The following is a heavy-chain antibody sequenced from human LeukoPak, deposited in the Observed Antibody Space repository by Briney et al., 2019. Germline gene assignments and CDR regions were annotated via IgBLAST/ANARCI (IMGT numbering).Heavy chain of an antibody. CDR2: MNPNSGNT. V-gene: IGHV1-8*03. J-gene: IGHJ4*02. CDR1: GYTFTSYD. Sequence: ASVKVSFKASGYTFTSYDINWVRQATGQGLEWMGWMNPNSGNTGYAQKFQGRVTITRNTSISTAYMELSSLRSEDTTVYYCARGQKAGCSSTSCYYNYWSQGTLVTVSS. CDR3: ARGQKAGCSSTSCYYNY. D-gene: IGHD2-2*01.